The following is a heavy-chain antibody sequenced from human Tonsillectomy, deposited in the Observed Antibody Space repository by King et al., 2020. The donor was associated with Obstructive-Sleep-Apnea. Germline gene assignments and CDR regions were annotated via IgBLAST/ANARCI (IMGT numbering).Heavy chain of an antibody. Sequence: VQLQESGPGLVKPSETLSLTCTVSGYSISSGYYWGWVRQSPGKGLEWIGSIYQSGSTYYNPSLKSRVTISVDTSKNQFSLKLSSVTAADTAVYYCARVRDYGDYRLDYWGHGTLVTVSS. D-gene: IGHD4-17*01. J-gene: IGHJ4*01. CDR3: ARVRDYGDYRLDY. CDR2: IYQSGST. CDR1: GYSISSGYY. V-gene: IGHV4-38-2*02.